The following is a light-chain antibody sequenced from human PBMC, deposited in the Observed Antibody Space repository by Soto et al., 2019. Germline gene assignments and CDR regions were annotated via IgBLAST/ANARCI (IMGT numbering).Light chain of an antibody. CDR1: QSVVNNY. CDR3: QQYGSSGT. J-gene: IGKJ1*01. Sequence: EILLTHAPCTLPLSPGETATLSCRARQSVVNNYLAGNRQRRGQAPSLLIYGARKRDNGIPDRLSGSGSGTDLTLTISRLEPEDFAVYYCQQYGSSGTFGQGTKVDIK. V-gene: IGKV3-20*01. CDR2: GAR.